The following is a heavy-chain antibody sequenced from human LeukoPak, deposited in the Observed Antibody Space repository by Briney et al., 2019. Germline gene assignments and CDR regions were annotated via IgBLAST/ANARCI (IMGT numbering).Heavy chain of an antibody. CDR2: ISYSGST. V-gene: IGHV4-59*01. Sequence: SETLSLTCTVSGASISSDYWSWIRQPPGKGLEWIGHISYSGSTNYNPSLKSRVTISVEPSKNQFSLNLGSVAAADTALYYCAIDPASAHYGSGSYSSFSDYWGQGTLVTVSS. CDR3: AIDPASAHYGSGSYSSFSDY. J-gene: IGHJ4*02. CDR1: GASISSDY. D-gene: IGHD3-10*01.